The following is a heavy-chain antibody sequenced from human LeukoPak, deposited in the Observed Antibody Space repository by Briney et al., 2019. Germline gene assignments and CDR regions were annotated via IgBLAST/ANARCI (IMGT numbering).Heavy chain of an antibody. CDR2: ISGNGYNT. V-gene: IGHV3-23*01. D-gene: IGHD3-10*01. J-gene: IGHJ4*02. CDR1: GFTLGSYA. CDR3: AKGVRLWFAFYFDY. Sequence: PGESLRLPCAGSGFTLGSYAMSWVRQAPGKGLEWVSAISGNGYNTYYADSVKGRFTISSESSGNTLYLQMHNLGAEDTAVYYCAKGVRLWFAFYFDYWGQGTLVTVSS.